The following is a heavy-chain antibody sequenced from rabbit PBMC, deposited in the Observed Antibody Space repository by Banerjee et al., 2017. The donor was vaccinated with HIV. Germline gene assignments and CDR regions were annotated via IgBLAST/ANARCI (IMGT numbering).Heavy chain of an antibody. Sequence: QSLEESGGDLVQPEGSLTLTCKASGFDFSSYYMSWVRQAPGKGLEWIGTIYAGKGRTYYASWVNGRFTISKTSSTTVTLQMTSLTAADTATYFCARGGNYAGDGYALWGQGTLVTVS. CDR3: ARGGNYAGDGYAL. J-gene: IGHJ4*01. CDR2: IYAGKGRT. V-gene: IGHV1S40*01. CDR1: GFDFSSYY. D-gene: IGHD4-2*01.